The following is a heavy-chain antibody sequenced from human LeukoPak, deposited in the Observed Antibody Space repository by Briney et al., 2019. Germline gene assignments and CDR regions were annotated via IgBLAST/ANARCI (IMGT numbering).Heavy chain of an antibody. CDR1: GFTFSSYS. Sequence: GGSLRLSCAASGFTFSSYSMNWVRQAPGKGLEWVSYISSSSSTIYYADSVKGRFTISRDNAKNSLYLQMNSLRAEDTAVYYCAREGPYYYDSSGYYPGGWGQGTLVTVSS. CDR2: ISSSSSTI. J-gene: IGHJ4*02. CDR3: AREGPYYYDSSGYYPGG. V-gene: IGHV3-48*01. D-gene: IGHD3-22*01.